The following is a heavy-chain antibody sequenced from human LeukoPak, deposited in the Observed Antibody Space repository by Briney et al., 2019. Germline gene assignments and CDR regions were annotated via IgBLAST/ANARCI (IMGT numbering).Heavy chain of an antibody. CDR1: GFTFSSYA. D-gene: IGHD6-13*01. CDR3: ARSIAAAGSFLDY. Sequence: PGGSLRLSCAASGFTFSSYAMHWVRQAPGKGLEWVAVISYDGSNKYYADSVKGRFTISRDNSKNTLYLQMNSLRAEDTAVYYCARSIAAAGSFLDYWGQGTLVTVSS. CDR2: ISYDGSNK. V-gene: IGHV3-30-3*01. J-gene: IGHJ4*02.